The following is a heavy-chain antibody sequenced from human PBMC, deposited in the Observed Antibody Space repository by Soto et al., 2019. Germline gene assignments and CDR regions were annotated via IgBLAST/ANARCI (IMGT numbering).Heavy chain of an antibody. Sequence: QAQLVQSGAEVKKPGSSVKVSCKASGGTFSSYTISWVRQAPGQGLEWMGRIIPIVGIVNYAQKFQDRVTITADKSTSTAYMELSSLRSEDTALYYCAREVGGNIYIFDYWGQGTLVTVSS. V-gene: IGHV1-69*08. J-gene: IGHJ4*02. D-gene: IGHD1-26*01. CDR1: GGTFSSYT. CDR2: IIPIVGIV. CDR3: AREVGGNIYIFDY.